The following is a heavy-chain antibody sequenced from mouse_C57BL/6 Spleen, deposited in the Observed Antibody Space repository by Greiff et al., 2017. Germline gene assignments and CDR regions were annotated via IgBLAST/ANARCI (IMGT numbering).Heavy chain of an antibody. CDR2: ISGGGGNT. Sequence: EVKLVESGGGLVKPGGSLKLSCAASGFTFSSYTMSWVRQTPEKRLEWVATISGGGGNTYYPDSVKGRFTISRDNAKNTLYLQMSSLRSEDTALYYCARRGYGSSYVGYFDVWGTGTTATVSS. J-gene: IGHJ1*03. CDR1: GFTFSSYT. D-gene: IGHD1-1*01. V-gene: IGHV5-9*01. CDR3: ARRGYGSSYVGYFDV.